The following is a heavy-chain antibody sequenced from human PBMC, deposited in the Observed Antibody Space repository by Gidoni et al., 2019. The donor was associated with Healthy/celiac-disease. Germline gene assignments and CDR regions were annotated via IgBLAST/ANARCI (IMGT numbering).Heavy chain of an antibody. CDR2: ISSGGSAI. CDR3: ASGWRVATGDY. D-gene: IGHD5-12*01. J-gene: IGHJ4*02. Sequence: QVQLVESGGGLVRPGGSLRLSCAASGLTFSDYYMSWIRQAPGKGLEWVSYISSGGSAIYYADSVRGRFTISRDNAKNSLYLQMSSLRDEDTAVYYCASGWRVATGDYWGQGTLVTVSS. CDR1: GLTFSDYY. V-gene: IGHV3-11*01.